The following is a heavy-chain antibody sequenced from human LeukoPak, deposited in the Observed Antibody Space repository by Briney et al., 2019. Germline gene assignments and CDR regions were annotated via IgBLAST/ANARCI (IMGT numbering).Heavy chain of an antibody. J-gene: IGHJ5*02. CDR3: ARVVVAARSWFDP. Sequence: SETLPLTCAVYGGSFSGYYWSWIRQPPGKGLEWIGEINHSGSTNYNPSLKSRVTISVDTSKNQFSLKLSSVTAADTAVYYCARVVVAARSWFDPWGQGTLVTVSS. D-gene: IGHD2-15*01. CDR2: INHSGST. CDR1: GGSFSGYY. V-gene: IGHV4-34*01.